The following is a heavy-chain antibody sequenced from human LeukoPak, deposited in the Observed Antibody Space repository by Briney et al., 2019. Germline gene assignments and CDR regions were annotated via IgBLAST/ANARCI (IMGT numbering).Heavy chain of an antibody. CDR3: AKANPEDYFDY. CDR2: ISGSGGST. J-gene: IGHJ4*02. V-gene: IGHV3-23*01. CDR1: GLTFSAYA. Sequence: PGGSLSPSFAAPGLTFSAYAITWVPQAPGKGLNWVSAISGSGGSTYYADSVKGRFTISRDNSKNTLYLQMNSLRAEDTAVYYCAKANPEDYFDYWGQGTLVTVSS. D-gene: IGHD1-14*01.